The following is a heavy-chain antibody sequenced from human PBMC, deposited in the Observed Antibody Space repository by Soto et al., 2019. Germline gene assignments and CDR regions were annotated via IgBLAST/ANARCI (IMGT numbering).Heavy chain of an antibody. J-gene: IGHJ3*02. CDR2: ISGNDGRTP. CDR3: ARDRGRLFDI. Sequence: GGSLRLSCAASGFTFSSYAMSWVRQAPGKGLEWVSAISGNDGRTPEYADSVKGRFTVSRDNVKDTVYLQMNNLRVEDTAVYYCARDRGRLFDIWGQGTMVTVSS. V-gene: IGHV3-23*01. CDR1: GFTFSSYA.